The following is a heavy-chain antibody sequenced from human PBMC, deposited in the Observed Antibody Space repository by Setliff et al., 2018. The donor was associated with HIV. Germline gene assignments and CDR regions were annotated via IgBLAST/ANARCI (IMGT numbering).Heavy chain of an antibody. CDR2: ISAYNGNT. V-gene: IGHV1-18*01. Sequence: GASVKVSCKASGYTFTSYGISWVRQAPGQGLEWMGWISAYNGNTNYAQKLQGRVTMTTDTSTSTAYMELRSLRSDDTAVYYCARRGDSYGLDPIYYYYYYMDVWGKGTTVTVSS. D-gene: IGHD5-18*01. J-gene: IGHJ6*03. CDR1: GYTFTSYG. CDR3: ARRGDSYGLDPIYYYYYYMDV.